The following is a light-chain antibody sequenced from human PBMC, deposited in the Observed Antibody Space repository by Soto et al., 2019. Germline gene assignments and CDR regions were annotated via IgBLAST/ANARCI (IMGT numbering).Light chain of an antibody. CDR2: GAS. J-gene: IGKJ1*01. CDR1: QSVSSN. Sequence: EIVMTQSPATLSVSPGERATLSCRASQSVSSNLAWYQQKPGQALRLLIYGASTRATGIPARFSGSGSGTEFTLTISSLQYEDFAVYYCQQYNNWPRTFGQGTKVEIK. V-gene: IGKV3-15*01. CDR3: QQYNNWPRT.